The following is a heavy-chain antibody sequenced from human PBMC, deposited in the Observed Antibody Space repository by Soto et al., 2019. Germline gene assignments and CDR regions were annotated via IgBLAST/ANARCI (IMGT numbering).Heavy chain of an antibody. CDR2: IRRKAHSYTT. D-gene: IGHD6-19*01. CDR1: GLIFSDYH. J-gene: IGHJ6*02. Sequence: EVQLVESGGGLVQPGGSLRLSCAASGLIFSDYHMDWVRQAPGKGLEWVGRIRRKAHSYTTEYAASVKGRFTISRDDSKNSLYLQMNSLKSKDTAVYYCAMLGGWSGGSSGMDVWGQGTTVTVSS. V-gene: IGHV3-72*01. CDR3: AMLGGWSGGSSGMDV.